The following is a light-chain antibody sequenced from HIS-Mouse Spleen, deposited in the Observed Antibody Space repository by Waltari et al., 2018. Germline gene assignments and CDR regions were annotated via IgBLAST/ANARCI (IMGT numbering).Light chain of an antibody. CDR2: EVS. CDR1: SSDVGGYNY. CDR3: SSYTSSSTF. J-gene: IGLJ1*01. V-gene: IGLV2-14*01. Sequence: QSALTQPASVSGSPGQSITISCTGTSSDVGGYNYASWYQQHPGKAPKLMIYEVSNRPSGVSNRFSGSKSGNTASLTISGLQAEDEADYYCSSYTSSSTFFGTGTKLTVL.